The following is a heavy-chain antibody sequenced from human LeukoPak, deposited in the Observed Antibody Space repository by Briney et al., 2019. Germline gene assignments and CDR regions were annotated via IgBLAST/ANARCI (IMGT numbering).Heavy chain of an antibody. CDR2: ISTSSSYI. J-gene: IGHJ4*02. V-gene: IGHV3-21*01. D-gene: IGHD2-2*01. Sequence: GGSLRLSCAASGFTFSTYSMNWVRQAPGKGLEWVSYISTSSSYIHYADSVNGRFTISRDNAKKSLFLQMNSLRAEDTAVYYCARAPLHLAMYHYFDYWGQGTLVTVSS. CDR3: ARAPLHLAMYHYFDY. CDR1: GFTFSTYS.